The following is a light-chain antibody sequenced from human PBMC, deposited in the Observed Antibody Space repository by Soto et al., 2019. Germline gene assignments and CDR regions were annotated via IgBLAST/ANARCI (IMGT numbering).Light chain of an antibody. CDR1: SSGVGGYNY. CDR2: EVT. V-gene: IGLV2-8*01. J-gene: IGLJ1*01. CDR3: SSYAGSNSYV. Sequence: QSVLTQPPSASGSPGQSVTISCTGTSSGVGGYNYVSWYQQHPGKAPKLMIYEVTTRPSGVPDRVSGSKSGNTASLTVAGLQAEDEANYYCSSYAGSNSYVFGTGTKVTVL.